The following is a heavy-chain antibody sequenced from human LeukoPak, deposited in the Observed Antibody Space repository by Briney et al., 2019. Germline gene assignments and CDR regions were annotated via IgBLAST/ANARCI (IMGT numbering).Heavy chain of an antibody. CDR1: GGSISSGSYY. D-gene: IGHD3-10*01. CDR2: IYTSGST. J-gene: IGHJ5*02. V-gene: IGHV4-61*09. Sequence: SETLSLTCTVSGGSISSGSYYWSWIRQPAGKGLEWIGHIYTSGSTNYNPSLKSRVTISVDTSKNQFSLKLSSVTAADTAVYYCATDRYYYGSGIFAWFDPWGQGTLVTVSS. CDR3: ATDRYYYGSGIFAWFDP.